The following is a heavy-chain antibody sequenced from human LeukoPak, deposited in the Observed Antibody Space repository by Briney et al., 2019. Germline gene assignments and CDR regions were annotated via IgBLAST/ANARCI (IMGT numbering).Heavy chain of an antibody. Sequence: SETLSLTCTVSGGSISSYYWSWIRQPPGKGLEGIGYIYYSGSTNYNPSLKSRVTISVDTSKNHFSLKLSSVTAADTAVYYCARLAGSGSYYPDAFDIWGQGTMVTVSS. D-gene: IGHD3-10*01. V-gene: IGHV4-59*01. J-gene: IGHJ3*02. CDR2: IYYSGST. CDR3: ARLAGSGSYYPDAFDI. CDR1: GGSISSYY.